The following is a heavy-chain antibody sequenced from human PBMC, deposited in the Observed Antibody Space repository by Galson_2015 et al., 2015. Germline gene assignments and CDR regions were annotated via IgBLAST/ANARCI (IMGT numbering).Heavy chain of an antibody. J-gene: IGHJ6*03. CDR1: GYTFTSYD. CDR3: ARRGRDGDYYYYYYMDV. V-gene: IGHV1-8*01. D-gene: IGHD4-17*01. Sequence: SVKVSCKASGYTFTSYDINWVRQATGQGLEWMGWMNPNSGNTGYAQKFQGRVTMTRNTSISTAYMELSSLRSEDTAVYYCARRGRDGDYYYYYYMDVWGKGTTVTVSS. CDR2: MNPNSGNT.